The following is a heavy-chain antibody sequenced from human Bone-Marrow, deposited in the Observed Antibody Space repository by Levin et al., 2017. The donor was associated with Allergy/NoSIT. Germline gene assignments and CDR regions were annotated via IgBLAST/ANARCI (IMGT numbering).Heavy chain of an antibody. D-gene: IGHD4-17*01. V-gene: IGHV1-8*01. CDR1: GYTFTSYD. Sequence: ASVKVSCKASGYTFTSYDINWVRQATGQGLEWMGWMNPNSGNTGYAQKFQGRVTMTRNTSISTAYMELSSLRSEDTAVYYCARVPDGDYVGGDDYWGQGTLVTVSS. J-gene: IGHJ4*02. CDR2: MNPNSGNT. CDR3: ARVPDGDYVGGDDY.